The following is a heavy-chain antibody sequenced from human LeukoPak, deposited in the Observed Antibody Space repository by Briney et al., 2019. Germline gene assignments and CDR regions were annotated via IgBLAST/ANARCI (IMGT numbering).Heavy chain of an antibody. CDR1: GGSISSSNYY. Sequence: SETLSLTCTVSGGSISSSNYYWGWIRQPPGKGLEWIGSVSYSGRTYYNPSLKGRVTISVDTSKHQFPLKLSSVTAADTAVYYCARHSSASYYHGSGSYYNVNWGQGTLVTVSS. J-gene: IGHJ4*02. CDR2: VSYSGRT. D-gene: IGHD3-10*01. V-gene: IGHV4-39*01. CDR3: ARHSSASYYHGSGSYYNVN.